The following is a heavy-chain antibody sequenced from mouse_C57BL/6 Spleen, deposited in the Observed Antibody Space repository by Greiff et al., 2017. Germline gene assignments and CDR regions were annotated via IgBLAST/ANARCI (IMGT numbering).Heavy chain of an antibody. CDR1: GFNIKDYY. CDR3: SSDGSSRHWDLDV. J-gene: IGHJ1*03. Sequence: VQLQQSGAELVKPGASVKLSCTASGFNIKDYYMHWVQQRTEQGLEWIGRIDPEDGATKYAPKFQGKATITADTSSNTAYLQLSSLTSEDTAVYYGSSDGSSRHWDLDVWGKGTTVTVSS. CDR2: IDPEDGAT. D-gene: IGHD1-1*01. V-gene: IGHV14-2*01.